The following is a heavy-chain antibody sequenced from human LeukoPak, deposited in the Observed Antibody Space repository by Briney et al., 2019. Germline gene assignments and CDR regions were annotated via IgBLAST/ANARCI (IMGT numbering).Heavy chain of an antibody. Sequence: SVKVSCKASGGTFSSYAISWVRQAPGQGLEWMGGIIPIFGTANYAQKFQGRVTITTGESTSTAYMELSSLRSEDTAVYYCASLGYCSSTSCYKVWAFDIWGQGTMVTVSS. CDR3: ASLGYCSSTSCYKVWAFDI. V-gene: IGHV1-69*05. D-gene: IGHD2-2*02. CDR1: GGTFSSYA. CDR2: IIPIFGTA. J-gene: IGHJ3*02.